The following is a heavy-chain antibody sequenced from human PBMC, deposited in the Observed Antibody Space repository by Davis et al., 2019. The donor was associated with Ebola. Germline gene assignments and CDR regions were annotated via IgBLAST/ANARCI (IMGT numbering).Heavy chain of an antibody. D-gene: IGHD6-19*01. J-gene: IGHJ4*02. CDR1: GFSLSTRGMC. CDR2: IDWDDDK. V-gene: IGHV2-70*11. Sequence: SGPTLVKPRQTLTLTCTFTGFSLSTRGMCVSWIRQPPGKALEWLARIDWDDDKYYNTSLKTRITISKDTSENQVVLTMTNMDSVDTATYYCARLRRPKPYNSAWFLDYWGRGTLVTVPS. CDR3: ARLRRPKPYNSAWFLDY.